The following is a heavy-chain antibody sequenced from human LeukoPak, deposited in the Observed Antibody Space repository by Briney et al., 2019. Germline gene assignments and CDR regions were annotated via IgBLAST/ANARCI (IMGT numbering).Heavy chain of an antibody. CDR1: GFTFTTFP. D-gene: IGHD1-26*01. V-gene: IGHV3-23*01. CDR3: AKGVTGSYWYFDY. CDR2: ISGRGGDT. J-gene: IGHJ4*02. Sequence: GGSLRLSCAASGFTFTTFPMSWVRQAPGKGLEWVSAISGRGGDTYYADSVKGRFSISRDNSRNTLYLQMNSLRAEDTAVYYCAKGVTGSYWYFDYWGQGTLVTVSS.